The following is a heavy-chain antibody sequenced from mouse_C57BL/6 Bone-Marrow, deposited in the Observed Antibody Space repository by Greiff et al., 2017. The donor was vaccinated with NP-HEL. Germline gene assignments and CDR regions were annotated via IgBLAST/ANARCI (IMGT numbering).Heavy chain of an antibody. Sequence: EVMLVESGGGLVKPGGSLKLSCAASGFTFSSYAMSWVRQTPEKRLEWVATISDGGSYTYYPDNVKGRFTISRDNAKNNLYLQMSHLKSEDTAMYYCARDLGTEDWFAYWGQGTLVTVSA. D-gene: IGHD3-3*01. V-gene: IGHV5-4*01. J-gene: IGHJ3*01. CDR3: ARDLGTEDWFAY. CDR2: ISDGGSYT. CDR1: GFTFSSYA.